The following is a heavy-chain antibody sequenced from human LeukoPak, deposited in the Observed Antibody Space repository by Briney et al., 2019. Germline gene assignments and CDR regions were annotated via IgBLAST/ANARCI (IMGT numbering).Heavy chain of an antibody. CDR1: GYTPSSYY. V-gene: IGHV1-46*01. Sequence: ASVTVSCTASGYTPSSYYMDWVRQAPGQGLEWMGMIDPSDGSTTYAQQLQRGVTVTSDTSTSTVFMELSSLRSEDTAVYYCARDRSGLYYFDYWGQGTPVTVSS. CDR2: IDPSDGST. J-gene: IGHJ4*02. CDR3: ARDRSGLYYFDY. D-gene: IGHD3-22*01.